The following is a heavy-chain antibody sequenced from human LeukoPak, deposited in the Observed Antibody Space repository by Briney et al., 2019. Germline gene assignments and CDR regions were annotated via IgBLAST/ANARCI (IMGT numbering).Heavy chain of an antibody. CDR3: ARTYYYGSGIYDKWFDP. D-gene: IGHD3-10*01. CDR2: ISAYRGNT. V-gene: IGHV1-18*04. J-gene: IGHJ5*02. Sequence: ASVKVSCKASGYTFTGYYMHWVRQAPGQGLEWVGWISAYRGNTDYAQKLQGRVTMTTDTPTSTAYMELRSLGSDDTAVYYCARTYYYGSGIYDKWFDPWGQGTLVTVSS. CDR1: GYTFTGYY.